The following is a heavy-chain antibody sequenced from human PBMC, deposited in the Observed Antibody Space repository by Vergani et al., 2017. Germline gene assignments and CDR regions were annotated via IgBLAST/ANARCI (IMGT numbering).Heavy chain of an antibody. V-gene: IGHV4-61*02. CDR3: SRRGYCSSTSCWWDNWFDP. D-gene: IGHD2-2*01. CDR2: IYTSGST. Sequence: QVQLQESGPGLVKPSQTLSLTCTVSGCSISSGSYYGSWMRQPAGKGLEWVGRIYTSGSTNYNPSIKSGVTISVDTSKNQFSRKLSSWTAADTAVYYCSRRGYCSSTSCWWDNWFDPWGQGTLVTVSS. CDR1: GCSISSGSYY. J-gene: IGHJ5*02.